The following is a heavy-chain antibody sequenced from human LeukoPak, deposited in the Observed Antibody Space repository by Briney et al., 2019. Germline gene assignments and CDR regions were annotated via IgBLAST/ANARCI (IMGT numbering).Heavy chain of an antibody. Sequence: PGGSLRLSCAASGFAFSSYPMTWVRQAPGKGLEWVSTIGSSNGDTHYADSVKGRFTISRDNSKNTLYLQMNSLRAEDTAVYYCAKYYSTSGSSGGRDFDYWGQGTLVTVSS. CDR1: GFAFSSYP. CDR3: AKYYSTSGSSGGRDFDY. J-gene: IGHJ4*02. CDR2: IGSSNGDT. V-gene: IGHV3-23*01. D-gene: IGHD3-10*01.